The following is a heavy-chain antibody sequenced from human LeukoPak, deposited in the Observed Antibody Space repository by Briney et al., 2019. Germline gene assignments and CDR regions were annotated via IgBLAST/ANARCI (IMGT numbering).Heavy chain of an antibody. J-gene: IGHJ4*02. Sequence: PGGSLRLSCAASGFTFTNVWMSWVRQTPWKGLEWVGRIKSKSDGETTDYAAPVKGRFTISRDDAKTMVYLQMNSLKSEDTAVYYCTPDRGSVWGQGTRVTVSS. V-gene: IGHV3-15*01. CDR2: IKSKSDGETT. CDR1: GFTFTNVW. CDR3: TPDRGSV.